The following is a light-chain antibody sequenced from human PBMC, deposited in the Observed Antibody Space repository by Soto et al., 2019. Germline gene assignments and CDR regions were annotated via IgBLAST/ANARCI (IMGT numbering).Light chain of an antibody. J-gene: IGLJ2*01. V-gene: IGLV2-23*01. CDR3: CSYTPTTFGVV. CDR1: SSDIGTYYL. Sequence: QSALTQPASVSGSPGQSITISCTGTSSDIGTYYLVSWYQQYPGKVPKLLIYEANKRPSGVSNRFSGSKSGNTASLTISGLQAEDEADYYCCSYTPTTFGVVFGGGTKLTVL. CDR2: EAN.